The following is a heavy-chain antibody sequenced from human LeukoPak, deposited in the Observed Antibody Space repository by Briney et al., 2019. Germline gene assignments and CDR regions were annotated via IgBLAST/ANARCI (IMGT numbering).Heavy chain of an antibody. J-gene: IGHJ6*03. Sequence: ASVKVSCKASGYTCTSYGISWVRQAPGQGLEWMGWISAYNGNTNYAQKLQGRVTMTTDTSTSTAYMELRSLRSDDTAVYYCARDLGGYDFGTVAYYYYYMDVWGKGTTVTVSS. D-gene: IGHD5-12*01. V-gene: IGHV1-18*01. CDR2: ISAYNGNT. CDR1: GYTCTSYG. CDR3: ARDLGGYDFGTVAYYYYYMDV.